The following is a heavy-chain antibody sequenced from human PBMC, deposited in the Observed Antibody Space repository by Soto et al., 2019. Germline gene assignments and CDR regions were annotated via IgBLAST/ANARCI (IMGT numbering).Heavy chain of an antibody. CDR1: GFSLNTSGLG. J-gene: IGHJ5*01. CDR2: SYRNNGR. Sequence: SGPTLVNPTPTLTLTCTFSGFSLNTSGLGVGWFRQPPGKVGGGLAVSYRNNGRRHNHSLKSRLTVTKNASKHQVVLTMTNMGPVDKATYSYSRLCGSGTYQLDNYGFDPWGQGTMVTVSS. V-gene: IGHV2-5*01. D-gene: IGHD3-10*01. CDR3: SRLCGSGTYQLDNYGFDP.